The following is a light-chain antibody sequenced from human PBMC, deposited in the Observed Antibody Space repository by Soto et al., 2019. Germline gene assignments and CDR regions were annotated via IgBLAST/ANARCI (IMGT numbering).Light chain of an antibody. CDR3: QQSYSSPVT. V-gene: IGKV1-39*01. Sequence: DIQMTQSPSSLSASVGYRVTITCRASQSISNYLNWYQQKPGKAPKLLIYAASSLQTGVPSRFSGSGSGTDFPLTISSLQPEDFETYYCQQSYSSPVTFGGGTMVDLK. CDR1: QSISNY. J-gene: IGKJ4*01. CDR2: AAS.